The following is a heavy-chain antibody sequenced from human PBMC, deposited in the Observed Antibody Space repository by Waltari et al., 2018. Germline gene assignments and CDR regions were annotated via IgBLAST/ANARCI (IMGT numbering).Heavy chain of an antibody. Sequence: EVHLVESGGGLVQPGGSLRLSCAAPGFTFSTYWMPWVRQAPGKGLEWLANIKGDGSQKNYVDSVKGRFTISRDTANNSLYLQMNSLRAEDTAVYYCARDPHYSNFDYWGQVTLVTVSS. D-gene: IGHD4-4*01. J-gene: IGHJ4*02. CDR1: GFTFSTYW. V-gene: IGHV3-7*01. CDR2: IKGDGSQK. CDR3: ARDPHYSNFDY.